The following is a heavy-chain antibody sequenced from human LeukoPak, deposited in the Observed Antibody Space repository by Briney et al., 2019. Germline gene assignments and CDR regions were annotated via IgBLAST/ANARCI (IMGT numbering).Heavy chain of an antibody. Sequence: PSETLSLTCIISGDSISNYYWSWIRQPAGKGLEWIGRIYTSGSTNYNPSLKSRVTMSLDTSNNQSSLRLSSVTAADTAVHFCARDRRTTGATANYYYMDVWGKGTTVTVSS. V-gene: IGHV4-4*07. D-gene: IGHD1-1*01. CDR3: ARDRRTTGATANYYYMDV. J-gene: IGHJ6*03. CDR1: GDSISNYY. CDR2: IYTSGST.